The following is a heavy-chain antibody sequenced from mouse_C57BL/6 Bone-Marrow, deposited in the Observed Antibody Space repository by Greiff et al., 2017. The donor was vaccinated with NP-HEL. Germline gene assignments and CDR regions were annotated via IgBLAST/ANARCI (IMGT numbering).Heavy chain of an antibody. CDR3: AREGDYDYPFAY. D-gene: IGHD2-4*01. J-gene: IGHJ3*01. CDR1: GFTFSSYA. V-gene: IGHV5-4*01. Sequence: EVQLVESGGGLVKPGGSLKLSCAASGFTFSSYAMSWVRQTPEKRLEWVATISDGGSYTYYPDNVKGRFTISRDNAKNNLYLHMSHLKSEDTAMYYCAREGDYDYPFAYWGQGTLVTVSA. CDR2: ISDGGSYT.